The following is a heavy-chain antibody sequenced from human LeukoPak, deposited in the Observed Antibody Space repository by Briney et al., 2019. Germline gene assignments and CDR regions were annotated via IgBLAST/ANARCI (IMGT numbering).Heavy chain of an antibody. CDR2: ISGSGGST. D-gene: IGHD6-19*01. J-gene: IGHJ4*02. Sequence: GGSLRLSCAASGFTFSSYAMSWVRQAPGKGLEWVSAISGSGGSTYYADSVKGRFTISRDNSKNTLYLQTNSLRAEDTAVYYCAKSHSLYSSGWYPGYYWGQGTLVTVSS. V-gene: IGHV3-23*01. CDR1: GFTFSSYA. CDR3: AKSHSLYSSGWYPGYY.